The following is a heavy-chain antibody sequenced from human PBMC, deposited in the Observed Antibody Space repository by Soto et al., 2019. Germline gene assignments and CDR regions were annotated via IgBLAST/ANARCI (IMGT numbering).Heavy chain of an antibody. CDR1: GCTLTSYD. CDR3: ATRTSGYDPYYYYYYYMDV. Sequence: GDSVKVSCRASGCTLTSYDINWVRQATGQGLEWMGWMNPNSGNTGYAQKFQGRVTMTRNTSISTAYMELSSLRSEDTAMYYCATRTSGYDPYYYYYYYMDVWGKGTTVTVSS. V-gene: IGHV1-8*01. D-gene: IGHD5-12*01. J-gene: IGHJ6*03. CDR2: MNPNSGNT.